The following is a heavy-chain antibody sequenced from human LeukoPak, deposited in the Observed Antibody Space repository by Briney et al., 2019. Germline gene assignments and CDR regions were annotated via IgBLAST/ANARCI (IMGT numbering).Heavy chain of an antibody. V-gene: IGHV3-53*01. CDR2: IYSGGDT. Sequence: PGGSLRLSCAASGFTLSSNYMSWVRQAPRKGLEWVSVIYSGGDTYYADSVKGRFAVSRDSSKNTLYLQMNSLRAEDTAVYYCAKSVCYDNSPSSWGQGTLVTVSS. CDR3: AKSVCYDNSPSS. CDR1: GFTLSSNY. D-gene: IGHD3-22*01. J-gene: IGHJ1*01.